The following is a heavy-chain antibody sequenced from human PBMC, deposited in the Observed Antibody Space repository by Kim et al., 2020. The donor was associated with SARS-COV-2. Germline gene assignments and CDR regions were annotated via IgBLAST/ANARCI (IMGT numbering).Heavy chain of an antibody. CDR1: GGSISSSSYY. D-gene: IGHD3-22*01. V-gene: IGHV4-39*01. J-gene: IGHJ4*02. CDR3: ARPVSSAYFDY. Sequence: SETLSLTCTVSGGSISSSSYYWGWIRQPPGKGLEWIGSIYSSGNTYYNPSLKSRVTISVDRSKNQFSLKLTSVTAADTAVYYCARPVSSAYFDYWGQGTL. CDR2: IYSSGNT.